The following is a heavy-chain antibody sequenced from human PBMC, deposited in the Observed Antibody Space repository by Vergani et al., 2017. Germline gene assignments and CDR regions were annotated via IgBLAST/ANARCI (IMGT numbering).Heavy chain of an antibody. CDR3: ARDSGAVAVAGTGDXFDP. CDR2: IYTSGST. CDR1: GGSISSYY. D-gene: IGHD6-19*01. Sequence: QVQLQESGPGLVKPSETLSLTCTVSGGSISSYYWSWIRQPAGKGLVGIGRIYTSGSTNYNPSLKSRVTMSVDTSKNQFALKLSSVTAADTAVYYCARDSGAVAVAGTGDXFDPWGQGTLVTVSS. V-gene: IGHV4-4*07. J-gene: IGHJ5*02.